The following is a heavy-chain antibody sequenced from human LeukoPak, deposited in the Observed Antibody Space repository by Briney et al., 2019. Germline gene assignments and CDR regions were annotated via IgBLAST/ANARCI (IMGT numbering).Heavy chain of an antibody. Sequence: GGSLRLSYTASGFTFSYFWMHWVRQAPGKGPVWVSRINTDGSSTTCADSVKGRFTISRDNAKNTLYLQMNSLRAEDTAVYYCARLVITGRLDPWGQGTLVTVSS. CDR3: ARLVITGRLDP. V-gene: IGHV3-74*01. CDR1: GFTFSYFW. D-gene: IGHD1-26*01. J-gene: IGHJ5*02. CDR2: INTDGSST.